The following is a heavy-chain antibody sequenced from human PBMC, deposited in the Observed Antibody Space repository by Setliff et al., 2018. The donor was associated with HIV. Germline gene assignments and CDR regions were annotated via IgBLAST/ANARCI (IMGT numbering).Heavy chain of an antibody. Sequence: SETLSLTCTVSGDSMNSVSYSWAWLRQSAGKGPEWIGHVYARGSANYNPSLTSRVTISVPTSKNQFSLNLNSVAAADTATYYCARAKTIGSSALFLDPWGQGTPVTVSS. CDR3: ARAKTIGSSALFLDP. CDR1: GDSMNSVSYS. J-gene: IGHJ5*02. CDR2: VYARGSA. D-gene: IGHD2-2*03. V-gene: IGHV4-61*09.